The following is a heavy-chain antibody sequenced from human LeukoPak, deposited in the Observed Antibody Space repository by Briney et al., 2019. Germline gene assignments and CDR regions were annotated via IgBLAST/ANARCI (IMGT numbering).Heavy chain of an antibody. J-gene: IGHJ4*02. CDR2: ISYDGSNK. CDR1: GFTFSSYG. Sequence: GGSLRLSCAASGFTFSSYGIHWVRQAPGKGLEWVAVISYDGSNKYYADSVKGRFTISRDDSKNTLYLQMNSLRAEDTAVYYCARSSSWYGPPSYYFDYWGQGTLVTVAS. D-gene: IGHD6-13*01. V-gene: IGHV3-30*03. CDR3: ARSSSWYGPPSYYFDY.